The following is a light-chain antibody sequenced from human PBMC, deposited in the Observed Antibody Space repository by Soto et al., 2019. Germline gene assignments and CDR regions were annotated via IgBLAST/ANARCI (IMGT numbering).Light chain of an antibody. CDR3: QVWNSSSDNVV. Sequence: SYELTQPPSVSVAPGKTARITCGGNNIGSKSVHWYQQKPGQAPVLVIYYDSDRPSGIPERFSGSNSGNTATLTISRVEAGDGADYYCQVWNSSSDNVVFGGGTKLPVL. V-gene: IGLV3-21*04. CDR2: YDS. CDR1: NIGSKS. J-gene: IGLJ2*01.